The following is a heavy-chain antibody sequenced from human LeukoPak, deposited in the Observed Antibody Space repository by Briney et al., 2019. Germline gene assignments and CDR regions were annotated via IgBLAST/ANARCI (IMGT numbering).Heavy chain of an antibody. CDR2: IHTSGST. J-gene: IGHJ4*02. V-gene: IGHV4-4*07. CDR3: ARDQYYYDSSGYYRIDY. D-gene: IGHD3-22*01. Sequence: PSETLSLTCTVSGGSISSYYWSWIRQSAGKGLEWIGRIHTSGSTNYNPSLKSRVTTSVDTSKNQFSLKLSSVTAADTAVYYCARDQYYYDSSGYYRIDYWGQGTLVTVSS. CDR1: GGSISSYY.